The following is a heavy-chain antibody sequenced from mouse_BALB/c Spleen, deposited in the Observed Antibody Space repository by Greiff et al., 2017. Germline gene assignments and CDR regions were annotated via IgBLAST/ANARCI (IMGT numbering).Heavy chain of an antibody. CDR2: IDPENGNT. J-gene: IGHJ2*01. V-gene: IGHV14-1*02. CDR3: TRKDYDYDD. D-gene: IGHD2-4*01. CDR1: GFNIKDYY. Sequence: EVQLQQSGAELVRPGASVKLSCKASGFNIKDYYMHWVKQRPEQGLEWIGWIDPENGNTIYDPKFQGKASITADTSSNPAYQQLSSLTSEDTAVYYCTRKDYDYDDWGQGTTLTVSS.